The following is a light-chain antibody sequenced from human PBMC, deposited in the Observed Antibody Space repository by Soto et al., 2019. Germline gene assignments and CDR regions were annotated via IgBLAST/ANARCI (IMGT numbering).Light chain of an antibody. J-gene: IGLJ2*01. CDR2: DVS. Sequence: QSALTQPASVSGSPGQSITISCTGTSSDVGGYNYVSWYPQHPGKAPKLMIYDVSTRPSGVSNRFSGSKSANTASRTIAGLHAEDEDDYYCSSYTSSSTVVFGGGTKLTVL. CDR3: SSYTSSSTVV. CDR1: SSDVGGYNY. V-gene: IGLV2-14*01.